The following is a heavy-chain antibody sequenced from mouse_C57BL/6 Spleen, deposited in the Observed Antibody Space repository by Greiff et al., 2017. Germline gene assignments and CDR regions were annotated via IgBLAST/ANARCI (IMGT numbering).Heavy chain of an antibody. J-gene: IGHJ3*01. CDR2: IYPGSGST. Sequence: QVQLQQPGAELVKPGASVKMSCKASGYTFTSYWITWVKQRPGQGLEWIGDIYPGSGSTNYNEKFKSKATLTVDTSSSTAYMQLSSLASEDSAVYYCAKEGAYDDDGRWAYWGQGTMVTVSA. D-gene: IGHD2-4*01. V-gene: IGHV1-55*01. CDR3: AKEGAYDDDGRWAY. CDR1: GYTFTSYW.